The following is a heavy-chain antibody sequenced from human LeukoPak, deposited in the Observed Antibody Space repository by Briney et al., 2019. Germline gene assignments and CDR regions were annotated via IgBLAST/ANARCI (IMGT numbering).Heavy chain of an antibody. V-gene: IGHV3-30*04. CDR2: ISYDGSNK. J-gene: IGHJ5*02. CDR1: GFTFSNYA. CDR3: ARPHTHYYDSSGYYYPS. Sequence: GRSLRLSCAASGFTFSNYAMHWVRQAPGKGLERVAVISYDGSNKYYADSVKGRFTFSRDNSKNTLYLQMNSLRPEDTAVYYCARPHTHYYDSSGYYYPSWGQGTLVTVSS. D-gene: IGHD3-22*01.